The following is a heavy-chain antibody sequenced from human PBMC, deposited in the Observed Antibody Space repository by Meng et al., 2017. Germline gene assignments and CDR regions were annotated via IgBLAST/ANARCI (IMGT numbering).Heavy chain of an antibody. D-gene: IGHD7-27*01. CDR3: AKLGSDY. CDR1: EFTFSISA. J-gene: IGHJ4*02. CDR2: ISGNGGST. V-gene: IGHV3-23*04. Sequence: DVHLVESGGGLVQPGGSLRLSCAASEFTFSISAMSWVRQAPGKGLEWVSGISGNGGSTFYADSVKGRFTISRDNSKNTLYLQMNSLRVEDTALYYCAKLGSDYWGQGTLVTVSS.